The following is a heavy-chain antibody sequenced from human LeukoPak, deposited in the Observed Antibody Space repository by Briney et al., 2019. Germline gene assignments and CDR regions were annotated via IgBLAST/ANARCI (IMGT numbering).Heavy chain of an antibody. CDR2: IYYSGST. D-gene: IGHD2/OR15-2a*01. CDR1: GDSISSTSYY. V-gene: IGHV4-39*07. CDR3: AREAISNNYYMDV. J-gene: IGHJ6*03. Sequence: PSETLSLTCTVSGDSISSTSYYWGWIRQPPGRGLEWIGSIYYSGSTYYNPSLKSRVTISIDTSKNQFSLKVISVTAADTAVYYCAREAISNNYYMDVWGKGTTVTVSS.